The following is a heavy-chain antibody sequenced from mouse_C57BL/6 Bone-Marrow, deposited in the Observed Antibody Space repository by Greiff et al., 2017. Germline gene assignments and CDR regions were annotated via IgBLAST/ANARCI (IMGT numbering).Heavy chain of an antibody. Sequence: QVQLKQPGAELVRPGSSVKLSCKASGYTFTSYWMHWVKQRPIQGLEWIGNIDPSDSETHYNQKFKDKATLTVDKSSSTAYMQLSSLTSEDSAVYYCARKGATVPFYFDYWGQGTTLTVSS. D-gene: IGHD1-1*01. V-gene: IGHV1-52*01. J-gene: IGHJ2*01. CDR2: IDPSDSET. CDR3: ARKGATVPFYFDY. CDR1: GYTFTSYW.